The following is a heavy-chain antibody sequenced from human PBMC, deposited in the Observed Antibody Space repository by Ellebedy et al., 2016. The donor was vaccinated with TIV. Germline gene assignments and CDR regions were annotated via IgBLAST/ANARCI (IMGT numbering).Heavy chain of an antibody. Sequence: GGSLRLSCAASGFTFTSYGMGWVRQVPGEGLEWVSYISSSSTSIYHADSVKGRFTIARDNAKNSLWLQMNSLRAEDTAVDYCARDMGRWLQFLGYWGQGTLVTVSS. CDR2: ISSSSTSI. CDR1: GFTFTSYG. V-gene: IGHV3-48*04. CDR3: ARDMGRWLQFLGY. J-gene: IGHJ4*02. D-gene: IGHD5-24*01.